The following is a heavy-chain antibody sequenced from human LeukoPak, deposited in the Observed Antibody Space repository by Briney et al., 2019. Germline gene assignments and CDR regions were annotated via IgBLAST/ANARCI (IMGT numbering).Heavy chain of an antibody. CDR3: AKYQQASSRRFDY. CDR2: INTDGSTT. V-gene: IGHV3-74*01. J-gene: IGHJ4*02. D-gene: IGHD6-6*01. CDR1: GFTFSSYW. Sequence: PGGSLRLSCAASGFTFSSYWMHWVRQAPGKGLVWVSRINTDGSTTNYADSVKGRFTISRDNAKNTLYLQMNSLRAEDTAVYYCAKYQQASSRRFDYWGQGTLVTVSS.